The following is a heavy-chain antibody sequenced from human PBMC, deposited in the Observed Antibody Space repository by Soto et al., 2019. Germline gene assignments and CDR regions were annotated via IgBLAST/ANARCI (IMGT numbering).Heavy chain of an antibody. D-gene: IGHD3-22*01. J-gene: IGHJ4*02. Sequence: PSETLSLTCAVYGGSFSGYYWSWIRQPPGKGLEWIGEVNHSGSTNYNPSLKSRVTISVDTSKNQFSLNLNSLTAADTAVYYCARVSDSSRYYLPHDSWGQGTLVTVSS. CDR1: GGSFSGYY. CDR2: VNHSGST. V-gene: IGHV4-34*01. CDR3: ARVSDSSRYYLPHDS.